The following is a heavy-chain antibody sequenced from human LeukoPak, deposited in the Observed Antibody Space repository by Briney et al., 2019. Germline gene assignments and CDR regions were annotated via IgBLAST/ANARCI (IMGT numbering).Heavy chain of an antibody. V-gene: IGHV1-2*02. CDR1: GYTFTGHY. CDR3: ARDRHQLLPGEDY. CDR2: INPNSGGT. D-gene: IGHD2-2*01. Sequence: ASVKVSCKASGYTFTGHYMHWVRQAPGQGLEWMGWINPNSGGTNYAQKFQGRVTMTRDTSISTAYMELSRLRSDDTAVYYCARDRHQLLPGEDYWGQGTLVTVSS. J-gene: IGHJ4*02.